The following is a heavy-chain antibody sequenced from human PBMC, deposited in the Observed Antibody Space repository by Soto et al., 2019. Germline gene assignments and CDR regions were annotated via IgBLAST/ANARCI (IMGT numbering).Heavy chain of an antibody. CDR2: ISYDGSNK. CDR1: GFTFSSYG. D-gene: IGHD6-19*01. J-gene: IGHJ4*02. Sequence: PGGSLRLSCAASGFTFSSYGMHWVRQAPGKGLEWVAVISYDGSNKYYADSVKGRFTISRDNSKNTLYLQMNSLRAEDTAVYYCAKERGLYSSGWTPRYYFDNWDQGTLVTVSS. V-gene: IGHV3-30*18. CDR3: AKERGLYSSGWTPRYYFDN.